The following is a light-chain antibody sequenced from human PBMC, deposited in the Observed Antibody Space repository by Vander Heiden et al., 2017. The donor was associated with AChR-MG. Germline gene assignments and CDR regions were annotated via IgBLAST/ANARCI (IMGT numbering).Light chain of an antibody. J-gene: IGKJ2*01. Sequence: VFTPSPAPLSLSPGERATLSCKASQSMSSSYLTWYQQKPGQAPRLLIYDSASRATGIPERFSGSGSGTDFTLTISRLEPEDFAVYYCQQFCGSPPYTFGQGTKLEIK. CDR1: QSMSSSY. V-gene: IGKV3-20*01. CDR3: QQFCGSPPYT. CDR2: DSA.